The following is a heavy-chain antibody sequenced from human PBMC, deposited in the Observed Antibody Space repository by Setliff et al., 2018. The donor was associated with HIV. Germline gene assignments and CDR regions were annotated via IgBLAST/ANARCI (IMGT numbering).Heavy chain of an antibody. Sequence: SGGSLRLSCAASGFTFSNYAMSWVRRAPGKGLEWVSAISGGGDNTYYADSVKGRFTISRDNSKNTLYLEINSLRDEDTAVYYCAKDGLVGAAGRFDYWGQGTLVTVSS. CDR1: GFTFSNYA. J-gene: IGHJ4*02. CDR2: ISGGGDNT. V-gene: IGHV3-23*01. D-gene: IGHD6-13*01. CDR3: AKDGLVGAAGRFDY.